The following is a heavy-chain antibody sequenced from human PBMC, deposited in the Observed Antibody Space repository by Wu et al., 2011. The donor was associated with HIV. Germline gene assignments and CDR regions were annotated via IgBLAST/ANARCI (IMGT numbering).Heavy chain of an antibody. V-gene: IGHV1-2*02. CDR1: GYTFTGHY. J-gene: IGHJ2*01. CDR3: ARGPGGHCRGGTCQIPHWYFEL. D-gene: IGHD2-15*01. Sequence: QVQLVQSGAEVKKPGASVKVSCKASGYTFTGHYMYWVRQAPGQGLEWMGWINPNSGGTDYAQKFQGRVTMTRDTSISTAYMDLSRLRSDDTAVYYCARGPGGHCRGGTCQIPHWYFELWGRGTLVTVAA. CDR2: INPNSGGT.